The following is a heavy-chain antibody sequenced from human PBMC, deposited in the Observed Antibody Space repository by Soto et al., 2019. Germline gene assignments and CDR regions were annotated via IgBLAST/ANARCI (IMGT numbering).Heavy chain of an antibody. CDR3: AKDPTIFGVVTVRFDP. CDR2: ISGSGGST. Sequence: EVQLLESGGGLVQPGGSLRLSCAASGFTFSSYAMSWVRQAPGKGLEWASAISGSGGSTYYADSVKGRFTISRDNSKNTLYLQMNSLRAEDTAVYYCAKDPTIFGVVTVRFDPWGQGTLVTVSS. J-gene: IGHJ5*02. V-gene: IGHV3-23*01. CDR1: GFTFSSYA. D-gene: IGHD3-3*01.